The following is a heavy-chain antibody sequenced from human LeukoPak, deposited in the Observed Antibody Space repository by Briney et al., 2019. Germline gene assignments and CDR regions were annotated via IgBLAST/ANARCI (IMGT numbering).Heavy chain of an antibody. V-gene: IGHV4-59*01. D-gene: IGHD3-3*01. CDR3: ARVAIFAYMDV. CDR2: IYYSGST. Sequence: SETLSLTCTVSGGSISSYYWSWIRQPPGKGLEWIGYIYYSGSTNYNPSLKSRVTISVDTSKNQFSLKLSSVTAADTAVYYCARVAIFAYMDVWGKGTTVTVSS. CDR1: GGSISSYY. J-gene: IGHJ6*03.